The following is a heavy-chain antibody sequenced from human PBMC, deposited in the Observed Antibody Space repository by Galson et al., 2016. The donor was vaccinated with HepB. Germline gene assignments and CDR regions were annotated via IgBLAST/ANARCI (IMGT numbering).Heavy chain of an antibody. Sequence: SLRLSCAVSGFTFSSYAMSWVRQAPGKGLEWVSGISGSGGSSYYTDSVKGRFTISRDNSKNTLYLQMNSLGAEDTAVYYCAKSVGVAVPYYYGMDVWGQGTTVTVSS. CDR2: ISGSGGSS. D-gene: IGHD2-21*01. J-gene: IGHJ6*02. CDR3: AKSVGVAVPYYYGMDV. V-gene: IGHV3-23*01. CDR1: GFTFSSYA.